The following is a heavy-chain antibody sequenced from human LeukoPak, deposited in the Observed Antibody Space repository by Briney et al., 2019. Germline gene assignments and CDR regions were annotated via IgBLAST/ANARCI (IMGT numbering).Heavy chain of an antibody. J-gene: IGHJ4*02. V-gene: IGHV4-59*01. D-gene: IGHD6-19*01. Sequence: SETLSLTCTVSGGSISSYYWSWIRQPPGKGPEWIGYIYYSGSTNYNPSLKSRVTMSVDTSTNHFSLKLSSVTAADTAVYYCAGGIAVAATYWGQGTLVTVSS. CDR1: GGSISSYY. CDR2: IYYSGST. CDR3: AGGIAVAATY.